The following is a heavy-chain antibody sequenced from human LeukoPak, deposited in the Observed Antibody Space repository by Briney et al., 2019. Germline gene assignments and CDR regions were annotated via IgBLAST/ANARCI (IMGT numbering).Heavy chain of an antibody. CDR3: AKVRRDIVVVPAARDLYYYGMDV. V-gene: IGHV3-30*18. Sequence: GGSLRLSCVASGFTFSSYGMHWVRQAPGKGLEWVAVISYDGSNKYYADSVKGRFTISRDNSKNTLYLQMNSLRAEDTAVYYCAKVRRDIVVVPAARDLYYYGMDVWGQGTTVTVSS. CDR1: GFTFSSYG. CDR2: ISYDGSNK. J-gene: IGHJ6*02. D-gene: IGHD2-2*01.